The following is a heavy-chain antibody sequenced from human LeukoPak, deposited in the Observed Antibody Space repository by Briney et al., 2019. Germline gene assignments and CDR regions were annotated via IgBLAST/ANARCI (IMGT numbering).Heavy chain of an antibody. D-gene: IGHD2-2*01. CDR2: IYYSGST. V-gene: IGHV4-39*07. Sequence: SETLSLTCTVSGGSISSSSYYWGWIRQPPGKGLEWIGSIYYSGSTYYNPSLKSRVTISVDTSKNQFSLKLSSVTAADTAVYYCARDAYCSSTSCYQALFDYWGQGTLVTVSS. CDR1: GGSISSSSYY. CDR3: ARDAYCSSTSCYQALFDY. J-gene: IGHJ4*02.